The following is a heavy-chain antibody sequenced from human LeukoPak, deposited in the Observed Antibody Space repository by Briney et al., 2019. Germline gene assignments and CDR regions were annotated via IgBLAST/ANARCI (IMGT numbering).Heavy chain of an antibody. CDR3: AREGSSASRDAFDI. CDR1: GGSISSYY. CDR2: IYYSGST. J-gene: IGHJ3*02. V-gene: IGHV4-59*01. Sequence: PSETLSLTRTVSGGSISSYYWSWIRQPPGKGLEWIGYIYYSGSTNYNPSLKSRVTISVDTSKNQFSLKLSSVTAADTAVYYCAREGSSASRDAFDIWGQGTMVTVSS.